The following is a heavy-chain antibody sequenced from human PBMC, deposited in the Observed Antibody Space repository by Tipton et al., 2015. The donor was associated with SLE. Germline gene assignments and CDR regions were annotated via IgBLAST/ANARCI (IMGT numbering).Heavy chain of an antibody. J-gene: IGHJ4*02. CDR3: ARSPRVLVVYAPRGFDY. CDR2: IYYSGST. Sequence: TLSLTCTVSGGSVSSGSYYWAWIRQPPGKGPEWIGTIYYSGSTYYYPSLKSRITISVDTSKNQFSLKLSSVTAADTAVYYCARSPRVLVVYAPRGFDYWGQGTLVTVSS. D-gene: IGHD2-8*02. CDR1: GGSVSSGSYY. V-gene: IGHV4-39*07.